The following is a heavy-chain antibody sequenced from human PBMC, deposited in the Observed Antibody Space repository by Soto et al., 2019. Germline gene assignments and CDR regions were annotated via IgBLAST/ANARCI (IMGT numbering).Heavy chain of an antibody. D-gene: IGHD1-26*01. CDR1: GYTFTGYD. V-gene: IGHV1-8*01. CDR2: MNPNSGNT. Sequence: QAQLVQSGAEVKKPGASVKVSCKASGYTFTGYDINWVRQATGQGLGWMGWMNPNSGNTGYAQNFQGRVTMTRDNSITTAYLELTRLRDDDSAVYYCAGEKVGTTGIDFWGPGTLVTVSS. J-gene: IGHJ4*02. CDR3: AGEKVGTTGIDF.